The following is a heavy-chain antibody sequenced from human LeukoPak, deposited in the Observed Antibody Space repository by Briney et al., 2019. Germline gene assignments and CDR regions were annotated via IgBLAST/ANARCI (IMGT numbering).Heavy chain of an antibody. V-gene: IGHV4-4*07. Sequence: SETLSLTCTVSGGSISSYYWSWIRQPAGKGLEWIGRIYTSGSTNYNPSLKSRVTMSVDTSKNQFSLKLSSVTAADTAVYYCARDGTPLGEQWLGAIDYWGQGTLVTVSS. CDR1: GGSISSYY. J-gene: IGHJ4*02. CDR3: ARDGTPLGEQWLGAIDY. D-gene: IGHD6-19*01. CDR2: IYTSGST.